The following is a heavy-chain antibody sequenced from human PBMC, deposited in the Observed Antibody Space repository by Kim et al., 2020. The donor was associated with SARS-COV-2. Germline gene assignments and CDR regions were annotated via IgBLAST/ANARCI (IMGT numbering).Heavy chain of an antibody. CDR2: IYYSGST. V-gene: IGHV4-59*01. Sequence: SETLSLTCTVSGGSISSYYWSWIRQPPGKGLEWIGYIYYSGSTNYNPSLKSRVTISVDTSKNQLSLKLSSVTAADTAEYDCARVASSIAVAVAFDPWGQGSLVTVSS. D-gene: IGHD6-19*01. CDR3: ARVASSIAVAVAFDP. J-gene: IGHJ5*02. CDR1: GGSISSYY.